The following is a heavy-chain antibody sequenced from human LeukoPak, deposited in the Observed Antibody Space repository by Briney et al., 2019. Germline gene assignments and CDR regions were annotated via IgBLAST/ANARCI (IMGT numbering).Heavy chain of an antibody. D-gene: IGHD3-10*01. J-gene: IGHJ2*01. CDR1: GFTFSSSD. CDR2: IGTGGDT. Sequence: GGSLRLSCAASGFTFSSSDMHWVRQAPGKGLEWVSAIGTGGDTYYPDSVKGRFTISRENAKSSLYLQMNSLRAGDTAVYYCAIGGSSTDGFDWYFDLWGRGTLVTVSS. CDR3: AIGGSSTDGFDWYFDL. V-gene: IGHV3-13*01.